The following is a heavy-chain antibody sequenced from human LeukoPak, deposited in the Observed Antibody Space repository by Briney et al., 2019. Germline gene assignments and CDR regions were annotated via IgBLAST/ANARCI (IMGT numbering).Heavy chain of an antibody. V-gene: IGHV4-34*01. J-gene: IGHJ3*02. CDR1: GGSFSGYY. Sequence: SETLSLTCAVYGGSFSGYYWSWIRQPPGKGLEWIGEINHSGSTNYNPSLKSRVTISVDTSKNQFSLKLSSVTAADTAVYYCARDFWSGSNAFDIWGQGTMVTVSS. CDR3: ARDFWSGSNAFDI. D-gene: IGHD3-3*01. CDR2: INHSGST.